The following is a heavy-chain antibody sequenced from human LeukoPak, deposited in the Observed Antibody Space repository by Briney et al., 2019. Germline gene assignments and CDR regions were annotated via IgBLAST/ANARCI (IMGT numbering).Heavy chain of an antibody. Sequence: PGGSLRLSCAASGFTFSNAWMNWVRQAPGKGLEWVGRIYSKTDGGTTEYAAPVKGRFTISRDDSKNTLYLQMTSLNIEDTAVYYCATGSNRYDSSDFDYWGQGTLVTVSS. CDR1: GFTFSNAW. J-gene: IGHJ4*02. CDR3: ATGSNRYDSSDFDY. V-gene: IGHV3-15*01. CDR2: IYSKTDGGTT. D-gene: IGHD3-22*01.